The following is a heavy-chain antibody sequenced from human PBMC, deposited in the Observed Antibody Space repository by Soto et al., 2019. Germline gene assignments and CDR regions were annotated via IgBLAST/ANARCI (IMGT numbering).Heavy chain of an antibody. Sequence: ASVKVSCKASGYTFTSYPIHWVRQAPGQRLEWMGWINAGNGNTKYSQKFQGRVTITRDTSASTAYMELSSLRSEDTAVYYCARGVAGPLHWFDPWGQGTLVTVSS. CDR1: GYTFTSYP. V-gene: IGHV1-3*01. J-gene: IGHJ5*02. CDR2: INAGNGNT. CDR3: ARGVAGPLHWFDP. D-gene: IGHD6-19*01.